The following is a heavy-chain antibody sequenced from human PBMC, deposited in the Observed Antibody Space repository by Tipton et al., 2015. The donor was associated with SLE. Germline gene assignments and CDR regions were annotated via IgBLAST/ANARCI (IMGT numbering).Heavy chain of an antibody. V-gene: IGHV3-53*01. J-gene: IGHJ4*02. CDR2: IYSRGST. Sequence: SLRLSCAASGFTVSSNYMTWVRQAPGKGLEWVSVIYSRGSTYYADSVKGRFTISRDNSKNTLYLQMNSLRADDTAVYFCAKDTRVRVYDFWSGCDYWGQGTLVTVSS. D-gene: IGHD3-3*01. CDR1: GFTVSSNY. CDR3: AKDTRVRVYDFWSGCDY.